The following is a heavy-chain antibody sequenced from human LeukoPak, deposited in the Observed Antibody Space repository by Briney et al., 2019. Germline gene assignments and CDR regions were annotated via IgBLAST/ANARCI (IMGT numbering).Heavy chain of an antibody. CDR2: INHSGST. CDR1: GGSFSGYY. V-gene: IGHV4-34*01. CDR3: ARERSGWYTGGGNY. J-gene: IGHJ4*02. D-gene: IGHD6-19*01. Sequence: SETLSLTRAVYGGSFSGYYWSWIRQPPGKGLEWIGEINHSGSTNYNPSLKSRVTISVDTSKNQFSLKLSSVTAADTAVYYCARERSGWYTGGGNYWGQGTLVTVSS.